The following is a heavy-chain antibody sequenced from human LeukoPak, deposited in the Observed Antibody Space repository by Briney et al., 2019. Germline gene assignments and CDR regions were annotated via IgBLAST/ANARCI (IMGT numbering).Heavy chain of an antibody. CDR1: GFTFSSYS. Sequence: GGSLRLSCAASGFTFSSYSMNWVRQAPGKGLEWVSFTDTSGRYVYYGDSVKGRFTISRDNAKNLLFLQMNGLRAEDTALYYCARGRSITLLRGVAMSDGFDIWGQGAMVAVSS. J-gene: IGHJ3*02. D-gene: IGHD3-10*01. CDR2: TDTSGRYV. CDR3: ARGRSITLLRGVAMSDGFDI. V-gene: IGHV3-21*06.